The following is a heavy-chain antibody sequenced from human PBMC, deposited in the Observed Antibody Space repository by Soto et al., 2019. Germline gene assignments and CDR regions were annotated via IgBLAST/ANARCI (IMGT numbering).Heavy chain of an antibody. J-gene: IGHJ2*01. V-gene: IGHV6-1*01. CDR2: TYYRSKWYN. CDR1: GDSVSSNSAA. D-gene: IGHD2-15*01. CDR3: ARDRGDIVVVVAAYYWYFDL. Sequence: SQTLSLTCAISGDSVSSNSAAWNWIRQSPSRGLEWLGRTYYRSKWYNDYAVSVKSRITINPDTSKNQFSLQLNSVTPEDTAVYYCARDRGDIVVVVAAYYWYFDLWGRGTLVTVSS.